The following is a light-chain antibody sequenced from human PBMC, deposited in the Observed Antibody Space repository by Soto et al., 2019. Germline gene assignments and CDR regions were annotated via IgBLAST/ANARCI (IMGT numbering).Light chain of an antibody. J-gene: IGLJ2*01. CDR2: EVS. Sequence: QSVLTQPPSASGSPGQSVTISCTGASSDVGGFNYVSWYQHHPGKAPKLMIYEVSKRPSGVPDRFSGSKSGNTASLTVFGLQAEDEADYYCSSYAGSNKGVFGGGTQLTVL. V-gene: IGLV2-8*01. CDR3: SSYAGSNKGV. CDR1: SSDVGGFNY.